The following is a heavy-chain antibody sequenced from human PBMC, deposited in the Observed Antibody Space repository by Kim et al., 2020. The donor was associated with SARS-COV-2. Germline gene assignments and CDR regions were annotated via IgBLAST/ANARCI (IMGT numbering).Heavy chain of an antibody. D-gene: IGHD4-17*01. CDR2: IWYDGSNK. CDR3: AKDIPITVTTVGAPDY. CDR1: GFTFSSYG. Sequence: GGSLRLSCAASGFTFSSYGMHWVRQAPGKGLEWVAVIWYDGSNKYYADSVKGRFTISRDNSKNTLYLQMNSLRAEDTAVYYCAKDIPITVTTVGAPDYWGQGTLVTVSS. V-gene: IGHV3-33*06. J-gene: IGHJ4*02.